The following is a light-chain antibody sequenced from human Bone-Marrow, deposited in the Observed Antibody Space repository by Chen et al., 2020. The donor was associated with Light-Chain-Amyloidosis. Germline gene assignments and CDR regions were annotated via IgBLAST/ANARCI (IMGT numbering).Light chain of an antibody. J-gene: IGLJ3*02. CDR3: QVWDRSSDRPV. Sequence: SYVLTQPSSVSVAPGQTVTIACGGNNIGSTSVPWYQQTPGQAPLLVVYDDSDLPSGIPERLSGSNSGNTATLTISRVETGDEAYYYCQVWDRSSDRPVFGGGTKLTVL. CDR2: DDS. CDR1: NIGSTS. V-gene: IGLV3-21*02.